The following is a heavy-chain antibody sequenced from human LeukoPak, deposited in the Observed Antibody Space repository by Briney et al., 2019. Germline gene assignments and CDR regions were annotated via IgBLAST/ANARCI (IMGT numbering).Heavy chain of an antibody. V-gene: IGHV3-43*01. CDR1: GFAFNDFT. D-gene: IGHD6-19*01. CDR2: ISGDGGSI. J-gene: IGHJ4*02. CDR3: AKEHISGWPNFDS. Sequence: PGGSLRLSCAASGFAFNDFTMHWVRQPPGKGLELISLISGDGGSIYYADSVKGRFTISRDKSRDSLSLYLQMNSLRADDSALYYCAKEHISGWPNFDSWGQGTLVTVSS.